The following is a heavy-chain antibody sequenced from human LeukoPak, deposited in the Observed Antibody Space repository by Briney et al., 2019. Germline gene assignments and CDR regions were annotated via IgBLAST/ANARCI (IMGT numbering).Heavy chain of an antibody. D-gene: IGHD4-23*01. V-gene: IGHV4-34*01. CDR1: GGSFSGYY. Sequence: PSETLSLTCAVYGGSFSGYYWSWIRQSPGKGLEWIGEINHSGSTNSNPSLKSRVTISVDRSRNQFSLKMRSVTAADTAVYYCARFVVTGRPGFDSWGQGTLVTVSS. J-gene: IGHJ4*02. CDR3: ARFVVTGRPGFDS. CDR2: INHSGST.